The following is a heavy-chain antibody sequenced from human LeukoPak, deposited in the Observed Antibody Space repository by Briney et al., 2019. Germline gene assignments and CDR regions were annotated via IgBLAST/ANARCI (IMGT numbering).Heavy chain of an antibody. V-gene: IGHV1-2*06. CDR1: GYTFTGYY. D-gene: IGHD3-22*01. CDR2: INPNSGGT. Sequence: ASVKVSCKASGYTFTGYYMHWVRQAPGQGLEWMGRINPNSGGTNYAQKFQGRVTMTRDTSISTAYMELSRLRSDDTAVYYCADDSSGYYGEFDYWGLGTLVTVSS. CDR3: ADDSSGYYGEFDY. J-gene: IGHJ4*02.